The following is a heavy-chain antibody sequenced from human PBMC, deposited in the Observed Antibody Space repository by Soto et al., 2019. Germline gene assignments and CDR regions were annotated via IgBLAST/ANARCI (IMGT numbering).Heavy chain of an antibody. V-gene: IGHV1-69*14. CDR1: GGTFSSYS. CDR3: AIRTSVFGVVAMGGLDV. CDR2: TIPIFPTA. D-gene: IGHD3-3*01. Sequence: QVQLVQSGAELKKPGSSVRVSCQASGGTFSSYSVNWVRQAPGQGLEWMGGTIPIFPTAYHAQRFQGRVTLTPDKSTNTAYIKLSSLRSDDTDVYYSAIRTSVFGVVAMGGLDVWGQGTTITVSS. J-gene: IGHJ6*01.